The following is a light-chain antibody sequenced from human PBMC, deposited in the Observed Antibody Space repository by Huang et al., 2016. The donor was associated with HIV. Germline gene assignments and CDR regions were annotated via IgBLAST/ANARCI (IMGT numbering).Light chain of an antibody. CDR3: QQYYNWPPFT. CDR1: QGVSSK. J-gene: IGKJ3*01. Sequence: EIMMTQSPATLSVSPGERATLSCRASQGVSSKLAWYQQKPGQAPRLLIYEASTRATGIPARFSGSGSGTDFTLIISSLQSEEFAVYYCQQYYNWPPFTFGPGTKVDIK. V-gene: IGKV3D-15*01. CDR2: EAS.